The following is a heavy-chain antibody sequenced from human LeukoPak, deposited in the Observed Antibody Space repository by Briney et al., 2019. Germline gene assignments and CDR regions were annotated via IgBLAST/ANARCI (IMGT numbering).Heavy chain of an antibody. V-gene: IGHV3-30-3*01. CDR3: ARESVATGDFDY. J-gene: IGHJ4*02. D-gene: IGHD6-13*01. CDR1: GFTFSGYT. CDR2: ISYDGNNK. Sequence: PGGSLRLSCAASGFTFSGYTMHWVRQAPGKGLEWVALISYDGNNKYYADSVKGRFTISRDTSKNTLYLQMNSLRAKDTAIYYCARESVATGDFDYWGQGTLVTVS.